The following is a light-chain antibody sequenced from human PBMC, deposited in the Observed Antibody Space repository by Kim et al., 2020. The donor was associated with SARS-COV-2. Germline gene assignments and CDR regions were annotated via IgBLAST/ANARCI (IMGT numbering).Light chain of an antibody. CDR3: AAWDDSLSGPV. J-gene: IGLJ2*01. V-gene: IGLV1-47*01. CDR2: RNN. CDR1: SSNIGSNY. Sequence: GQRVTISCSGSSSNIGSNYVYWYQQLPGTAPKLLIYRNNQRPSGVPDRFSGSKSGTSASLAISGLRSEDEADYYWAAWDDSLSGPVFGGGTQLTVL.